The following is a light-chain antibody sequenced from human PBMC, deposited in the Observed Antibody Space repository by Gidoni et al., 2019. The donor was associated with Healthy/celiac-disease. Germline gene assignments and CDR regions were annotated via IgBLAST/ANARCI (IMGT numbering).Light chain of an antibody. CDR3: GTWDSSLSAHVV. V-gene: IGLV1-51*01. CDR1: SSNIGNNY. CDR2: DNN. J-gene: IGLJ2*01. Sequence: SSSNIGNNYVSWYQQLPGTAPKLLIYDNNKRPSGIPDRFSGSKSGTSATLGITGLQTGDEADYYCGTWDSSLSAHVVFGGGTKLTVL.